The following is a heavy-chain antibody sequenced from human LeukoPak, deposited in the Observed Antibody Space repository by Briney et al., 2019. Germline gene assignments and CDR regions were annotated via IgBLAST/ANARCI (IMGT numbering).Heavy chain of an antibody. V-gene: IGHV3-33*01. D-gene: IGHD5-18*01. CDR3: AGARRGYSYGHLDY. J-gene: IGHJ4*02. Sequence: GMPLRLSCAASGFTFSSYGMHWVRQAPGKGLEWVAVIWYDGSNKYYADSVKGRFTISRDNSKNTLYLQMNSLRAEDTAVYYCAGARRGYSYGHLDYWGQGTLVTVSS. CDR1: GFTFSSYG. CDR2: IWYDGSNK.